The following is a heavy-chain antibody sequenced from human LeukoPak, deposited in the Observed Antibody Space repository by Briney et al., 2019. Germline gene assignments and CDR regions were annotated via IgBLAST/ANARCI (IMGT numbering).Heavy chain of an antibody. CDR1: GGSFSGYY. CDR2: INHSGST. CDR3: ARGARTPSGYGSRTAGRANWFDP. J-gene: IGHJ5*02. V-gene: IGHV4-34*01. D-gene: IGHD5-12*01. Sequence: SETLSLTCAVYGGSFSGYYWSWIRQPPGKGLEWIGEINHSGSTNYNPSLKSRVTISVDTSKNQFSLKLSSVTAADTAVYYCARGARTPSGYGSRTAGRANWFDPWGQGALVTVSS.